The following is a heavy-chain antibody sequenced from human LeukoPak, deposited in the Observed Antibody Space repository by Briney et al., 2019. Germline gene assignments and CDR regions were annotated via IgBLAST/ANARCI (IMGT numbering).Heavy chain of an antibody. J-gene: IGHJ3*02. Sequence: GGSLRLSCAASGFTFSSYWMSWVRQAPGKGLEWVSSISSSSNYIYYADSVKGRFTISRDNAKNSLYLQMNSLRAEDTAVYYCARVSILIVPYYAFDIWGQGTMVTVSS. CDR3: ARVSILIVPYYAFDI. V-gene: IGHV3-21*01. CDR2: ISSSSNYI. D-gene: IGHD2/OR15-2a*01. CDR1: GFTFSSYW.